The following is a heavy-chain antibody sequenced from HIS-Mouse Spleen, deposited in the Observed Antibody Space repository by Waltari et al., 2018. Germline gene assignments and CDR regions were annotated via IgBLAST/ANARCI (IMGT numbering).Heavy chain of an antibody. D-gene: IGHD3-10*01. Sequence: QVQLVQSGAEVKKPGASVKVSCKASGYTFTSYDINWVQQATEQGLEWMGWMNPNSGNTGYAQKFQGRVTMTRNTSISTAYMEMSSLRSEDTAVYYCARVLLWFGELLNWFDPWGQGTLVTVSS. CDR3: ARVLLWFGELLNWFDP. CDR1: GYTFTSYD. CDR2: MNPNSGNT. J-gene: IGHJ5*02. V-gene: IGHV1-8*01.